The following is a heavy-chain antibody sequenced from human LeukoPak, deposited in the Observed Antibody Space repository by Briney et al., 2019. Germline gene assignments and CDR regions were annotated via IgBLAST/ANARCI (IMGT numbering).Heavy chain of an antibody. CDR3: ARDNSVGDVAWWFDP. Sequence: ASVKVSCKASGYTFTSYGISWVRQAPGQGLEWLGLINPSGSSTLYAQKFQGRVTMTRDMSTTTDYMELSSLRSEDTAVYYCARDNSVGDVAWWFDPWGQGTLVTVSS. CDR1: GYTFTSYG. CDR2: INPSGSST. D-gene: IGHD1-26*01. J-gene: IGHJ5*02. V-gene: IGHV1-46*01.